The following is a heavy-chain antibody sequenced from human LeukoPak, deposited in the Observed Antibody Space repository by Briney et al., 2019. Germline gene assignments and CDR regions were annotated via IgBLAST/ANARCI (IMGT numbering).Heavy chain of an antibody. D-gene: IGHD3-16*02. J-gene: IGHJ4*02. V-gene: IGHV1-46*01. CDR3: ARSLITFGGVIVSAFDY. Sequence: ASVKVSCKASGYTFTSYYMHWVRQAPGQGLEWMGIINPSGGSTSYAQKFQGRATMTRDMSTSTVYMELSSLRSEDTAVYYCARSLITFGGVIVSAFDYWGQGTLVTVSS. CDR2: INPSGGST. CDR1: GYTFTSYY.